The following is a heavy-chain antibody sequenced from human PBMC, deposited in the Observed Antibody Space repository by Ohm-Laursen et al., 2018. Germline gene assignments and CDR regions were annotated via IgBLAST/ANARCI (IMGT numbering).Heavy chain of an antibody. V-gene: IGHV1-18*01. CDR1: GYIFTSYG. Sequence: ASVKVSCKASGYIFTSYGISWVRQAPGQGLEWMGWIRAYNGDTDYSQNLQGRVAMTTDTSTSTAYMELRSLRSDDTAVYYCARDRVVATFDAFDIWGQGTMVTVSS. J-gene: IGHJ3*02. D-gene: IGHD2-15*01. CDR3: ARDRVVATFDAFDI. CDR2: IRAYNGDT.